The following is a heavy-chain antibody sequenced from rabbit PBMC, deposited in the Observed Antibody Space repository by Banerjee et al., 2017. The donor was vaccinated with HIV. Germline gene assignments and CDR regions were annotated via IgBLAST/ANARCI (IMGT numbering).Heavy chain of an antibody. Sequence: QEQLEESRGDLVKPGASLTLTCTASGFTISSSDYICWVRQAPGKGLEWIECIYAGSSGSTFYASWAKGRFPISRSTSLNTVDLQMTSLTAADTATYFCARFSSSAYYDRFNLWGPGTLVTVS. V-gene: IGHV1S45*01. J-gene: IGHJ4*01. D-gene: IGHD1-1*01. CDR1: GFTISSSDY. CDR3: ARFSSSAYYDRFNL. CDR2: IYAGSSGST.